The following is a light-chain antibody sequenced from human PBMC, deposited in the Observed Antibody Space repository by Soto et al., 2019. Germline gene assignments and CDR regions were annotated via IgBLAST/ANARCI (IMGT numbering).Light chain of an antibody. CDR2: KAS. J-gene: IGKJ1*01. CDR3: QQYNSYSWT. V-gene: IGKV1-5*03. CDR1: QSISAW. Sequence: DIQMTQSPSTLSASVGDRVSINCRASQSISAWLAWYQQKPGKAPRLLIYKASTLESGVPSRFGGSGSGTEFTLTISSLQPDDFAIYYCQQYNSYSWTFGQGTKVDIK.